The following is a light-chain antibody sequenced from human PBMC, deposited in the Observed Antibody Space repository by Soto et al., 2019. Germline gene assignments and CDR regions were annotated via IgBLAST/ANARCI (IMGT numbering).Light chain of an antibody. J-gene: IGLJ1*01. CDR1: SSDVGGYNY. CDR3: SSYTSSSIDDV. CDR2: EVS. V-gene: IGLV2-14*01. Sequence: QSALTQPASVSGSPGQSITISCTGTSSDVGGYNYVSWYQQHPGKAPKLMIYEVSNRPSGVSNRFSGSKSGNTASLTISGLQVEDEADYYCSSYTSSSIDDVFGTGTKVTVL.